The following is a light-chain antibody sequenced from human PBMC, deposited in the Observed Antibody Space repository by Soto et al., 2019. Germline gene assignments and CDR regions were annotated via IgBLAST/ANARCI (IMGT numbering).Light chain of an antibody. CDR1: QSLSSRDLTWDY. V-gene: IGKV3-20*01. CDR2: GAS. Sequence: EIVLTQSPGTLSLSPGERATLSCRASQSLSSRDLTWDYLAWYQQKPGQAPRVLIYGASSRATGIPDRFSGSGSGTDFTLTISRLEPEDSAMYYCQQYDHSPWTVGQGTKVEVK. J-gene: IGKJ1*01. CDR3: QQYDHSPWT.